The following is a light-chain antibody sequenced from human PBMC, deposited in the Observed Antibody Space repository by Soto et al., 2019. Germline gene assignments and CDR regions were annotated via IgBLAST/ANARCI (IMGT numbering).Light chain of an antibody. V-gene: IGKV1-5*03. J-gene: IGKJ1*01. Sequence: ASLGDRVTITCRASQSISSWLAWYQQKPGKAPKLLIYKASSLESGVPSRFSGSGSGTEFTLTISSLQSEDFATYYCQQYNSYPWTFGQGTKVDIK. CDR2: KAS. CDR1: QSISSW. CDR3: QQYNSYPWT.